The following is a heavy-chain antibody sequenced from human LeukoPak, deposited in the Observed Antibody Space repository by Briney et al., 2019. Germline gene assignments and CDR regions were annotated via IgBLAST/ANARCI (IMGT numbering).Heavy chain of an antibody. Sequence: GASVKVSCKASGYSFTSQDMHWVRQAPGQGLEWMGWINPNSGGTNYAQKFQGRVTMTRDTSISTAYMELSRLRSDDTAVYYCASVGGSYRKFDYWGQGTLVTVSS. CDR3: ASVGGSYRKFDY. J-gene: IGHJ4*02. V-gene: IGHV1-2*02. CDR1: GYSFTSQD. D-gene: IGHD1-26*01. CDR2: INPNSGGT.